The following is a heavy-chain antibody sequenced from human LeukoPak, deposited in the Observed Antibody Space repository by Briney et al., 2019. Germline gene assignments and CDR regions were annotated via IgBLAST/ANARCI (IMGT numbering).Heavy chain of an antibody. CDR1: GYTFTSYD. CDR2: MNVNSGNT. J-gene: IGHJ4*02. V-gene: IGHV1-8*01. CDR3: ARGRGSRSFDY. D-gene: IGHD1-14*01. Sequence: ASVKVSCKASGYTFTSYDINWVRQATRQGLEWMGWMNVNSGNTGYAQKFQGRVTMTRSTSISTAYMELSSLRSDDTAVYYCARGRGSRSFDYWGQGTLVTVSS.